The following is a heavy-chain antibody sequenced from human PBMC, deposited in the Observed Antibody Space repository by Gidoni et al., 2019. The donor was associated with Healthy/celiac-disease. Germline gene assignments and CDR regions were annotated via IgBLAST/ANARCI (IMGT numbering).Heavy chain of an antibody. V-gene: IGHV3-23*01. CDR1: GFTFSSYA. J-gene: IGHJ4*02. CDR2: IIGSGGST. Sequence: EVQLSESGGGLVQPGGSLRPSCAASGFTFSSYAMRCVRQAPGKGLEWVSAIIGSGGSTYYADAVKGRFTISRDNSKNTLYLQMNSLRAEDTAVYYCVLDAIRNDYWGQGTLVTVSS. D-gene: IGHD3-3*01. CDR3: VLDAIRNDY.